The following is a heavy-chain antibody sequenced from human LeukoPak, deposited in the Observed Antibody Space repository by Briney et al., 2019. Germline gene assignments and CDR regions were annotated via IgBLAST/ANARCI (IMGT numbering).Heavy chain of an antibody. CDR2: ITESGGRA. CDR3: TKYPLMITFGGVIIGPFDD. Sequence: GGSLRLSCAASEVMFSSYAMGWVRQAPGKGLEWVSSITESGGRAYYAESVKGRFSISRDNSKHEMSLQMNSLRVEDTAVYYCTKYPLMITFGGVIIGPFDDWGQGTLVTVSS. J-gene: IGHJ4*02. CDR1: EVMFSSYA. D-gene: IGHD3-16*02. V-gene: IGHV3-23*01.